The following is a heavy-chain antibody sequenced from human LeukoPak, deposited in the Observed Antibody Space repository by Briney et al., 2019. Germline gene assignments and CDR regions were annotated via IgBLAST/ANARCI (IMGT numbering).Heavy chain of an antibody. CDR2: IKQDGSEK. CDR3: ARVSKESSAWGY. V-gene: IGHV3-7*03. Sequence: GGSLRLSCAASGFTFSSYWMSWVRQAPGKGLEWVANIKQDGSEKYYVDSVKGRFTISRDNAKNSLYLQMNSPRADDTAVYYCARVSKESSAWGYWGQGTLVTVSS. J-gene: IGHJ4*02. CDR1: GFTFSSYW. D-gene: IGHD6-19*01.